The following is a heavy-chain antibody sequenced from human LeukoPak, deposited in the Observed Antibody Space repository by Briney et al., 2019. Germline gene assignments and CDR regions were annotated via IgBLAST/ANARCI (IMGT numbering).Heavy chain of an antibody. Sequence: SETLSLTCTVSGGSISSYYWSWIRQPPGKGLEWIGYIYYSRSTNYNPSLKSRVTISVDTSKNQFSLKLSSVTAADTAVYYCARDGRGYSGYDSEYNWFDPWGQGTLVTVSS. CDR2: IYYSRST. CDR3: ARDGRGYSGYDSEYNWFDP. V-gene: IGHV4-59*01. CDR1: GGSISSYY. J-gene: IGHJ5*02. D-gene: IGHD5-12*01.